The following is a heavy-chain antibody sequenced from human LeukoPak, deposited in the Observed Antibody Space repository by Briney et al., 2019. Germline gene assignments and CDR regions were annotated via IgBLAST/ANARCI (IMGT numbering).Heavy chain of an antibody. D-gene: IGHD3-3*01. CDR2: IRSKAYGGAT. V-gene: IGHV3-49*04. CDR1: GFTFGDYA. J-gene: IGHJ4*02. CDR3: TPFFWSGYYNY. Sequence: GGSLRLSCTTSGFTFGDYAMSWVRQAPGKGLEWVGFIRSKAYGGATEYAASVKGRFTISRDDSKSIAYLQMNSLKTEDTAVYYCTPFFWSGYYNYWGQGTLVTVSS.